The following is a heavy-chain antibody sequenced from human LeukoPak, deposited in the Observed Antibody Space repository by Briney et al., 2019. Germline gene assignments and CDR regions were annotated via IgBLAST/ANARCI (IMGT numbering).Heavy chain of an antibody. V-gene: IGHV3-66*01. CDR1: GFTFSSYA. CDR3: ATSHDSAGND. Sequence: PGGSLRLSCAASGFTFSSYAMSWVRQAPGKGLEWVSVIYSGGSTYYADSVKGRFTISRDNSKNTLYLQMNSLRAEDTAVYYCATSHDSAGNDWGQGTLVTVSS. CDR2: IYSGGST. D-gene: IGHD2-15*01. J-gene: IGHJ4*02.